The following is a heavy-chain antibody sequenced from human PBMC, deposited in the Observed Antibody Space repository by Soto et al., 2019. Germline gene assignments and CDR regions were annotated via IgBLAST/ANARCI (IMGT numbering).Heavy chain of an antibody. CDR3: ARVGVDYFVSSGSSFSQIYFDS. D-gene: IGHD3-22*01. J-gene: IGHJ4*02. V-gene: IGHV4-59*12. CDR1: GGSISSYY. Sequence: SETLSLTCTVSGGSISSYYWSWIRQPPGKGLEWIGYIYYSGSTDYDPSLKSRVTISVDTSKNQFSLKLSSVTAADTAVYYCARVGVDYFVSSGSSFSQIYFDSWGQGTLVTVS. CDR2: IYYSGST.